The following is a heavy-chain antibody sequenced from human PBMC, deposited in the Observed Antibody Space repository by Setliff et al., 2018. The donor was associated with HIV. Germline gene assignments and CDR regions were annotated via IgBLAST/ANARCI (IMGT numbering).Heavy chain of an antibody. CDR1: GGTFSSYT. D-gene: IGHD2-15*01. V-gene: IGHV1-18*04. J-gene: IGHJ4*02. Sequence: GASVKVSCKASGGTFSSYTINWVRQAPGQGLEWVGWINIYTGDRTYADNFQYRVTMTADTSTSTVYMELRHLRSDDTAVYYCARDSSASRTPPLHWGQGTLVTVSS. CDR3: ARDSSASRTPPLH. CDR2: INIYTGDR.